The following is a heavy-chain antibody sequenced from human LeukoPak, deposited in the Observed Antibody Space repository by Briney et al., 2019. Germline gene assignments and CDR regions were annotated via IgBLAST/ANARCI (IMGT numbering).Heavy chain of an antibody. D-gene: IGHD3-16*01. V-gene: IGHV3-48*02. Sequence: PGWSLRLSCAASGFTFSSYGMNWVRQTPGKGLEWVSYISSSDTIYYADSVKGRFTISRNNAKNSLYLQMNSLRDEDTAVYYCAAGAFGGFDYWGQGTLVTVSS. CDR3: AAGAFGGFDY. J-gene: IGHJ4*02. CDR2: ISSSDTI. CDR1: GFTFSSYG.